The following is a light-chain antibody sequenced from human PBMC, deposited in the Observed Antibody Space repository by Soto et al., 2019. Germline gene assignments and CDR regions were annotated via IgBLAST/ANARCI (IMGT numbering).Light chain of an antibody. J-gene: IGKJ5*01. V-gene: IGKV3-20*01. Sequence: EIVMTQSPATLSVSPLEIATLSFRASQSVSSNLAWYQQKPGQAPRLLIYGASSRATGIPDRFSGSGSGTDFTLTISRLEPEDFAVYYCQQYGSSPPITFGQGTRLEIK. CDR3: QQYGSSPPIT. CDR2: GAS. CDR1: QSVSSN.